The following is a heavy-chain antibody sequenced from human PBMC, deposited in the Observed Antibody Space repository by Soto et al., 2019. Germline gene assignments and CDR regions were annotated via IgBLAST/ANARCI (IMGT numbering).Heavy chain of an antibody. CDR3: YIASGLPSVNFSLD. Sequence: GGSLRLSCAASGFTVRSNYMPWVRRAPGKGLEWVSVIYRAGKIYSAASVTSRFATSRNTSQNQRFLQMHNLRAHETAVYSCYIASGLPSVNFSLDWG. J-gene: IGHJ6*01. V-gene: IGHV3-53*01. D-gene: IGHD5-12*01. CDR1: GFTVRSNY. CDR2: IYRAGKI.